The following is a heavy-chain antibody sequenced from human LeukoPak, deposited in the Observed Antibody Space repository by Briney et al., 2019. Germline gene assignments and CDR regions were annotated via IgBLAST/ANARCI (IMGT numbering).Heavy chain of an antibody. CDR1: GGSISSSSYY. D-gene: IGHD2-2*01. V-gene: IGHV4-39*01. CDR3: ARSSSTSHYGMDV. CDR2: IYYSGST. Sequence: SETLSLTRTVSGGSISSSSYYWGWIRQPPGKGLEWIGSIYYSGSTYYNPSLKSRVTISVDTSKNQFSLKLSSVTAADTAVYYCARSSSTSHYGMDVWGQGTTVTVSS. J-gene: IGHJ6*02.